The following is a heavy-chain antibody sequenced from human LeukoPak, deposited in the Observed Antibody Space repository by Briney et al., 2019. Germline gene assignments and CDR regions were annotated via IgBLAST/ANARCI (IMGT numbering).Heavy chain of an antibody. Sequence: SETLSLTCTVSGGSISSSSYCWGWIRQPPGKGLEWIGSIYYSGSTYYNPSLKSRVTISVDTSKNQFSLKLSSVTAADTAVYYCARLKWELLDYWGQGTLVTVSS. CDR2: IYYSGST. CDR1: GGSISSSSYC. V-gene: IGHV4-39*01. J-gene: IGHJ4*02. D-gene: IGHD1-26*01. CDR3: ARLKWELLDY.